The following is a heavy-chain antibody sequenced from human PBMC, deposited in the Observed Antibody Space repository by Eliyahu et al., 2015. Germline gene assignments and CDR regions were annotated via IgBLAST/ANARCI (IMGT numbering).Heavy chain of an antibody. CDR2: IYYSGST. Sequence: QLQLQESGPGLVKPSETLSLTCTVXGXSXTSSSYYXGWXRQPPGKGLEWIGNIYYSGSTHYNPSLKSRVTISVDTSKNQFSLKVSSVTAADTVIYYCARRLKHLDAFDIWGQGTVVTVSS. V-gene: IGHV4-39*01. CDR1: GXSXTSSSYY. CDR3: ARRLKHLDAFDI. J-gene: IGHJ3*02.